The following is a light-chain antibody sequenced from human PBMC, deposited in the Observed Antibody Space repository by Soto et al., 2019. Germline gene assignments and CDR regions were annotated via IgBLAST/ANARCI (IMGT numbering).Light chain of an antibody. Sequence: QSVLIQPPSASGTPGQRVTVSCSGGSSNIGSYTVNWYQQLPGAAPKLLIYSNSQRPSGVPDRFSASKSGTSASLAISGLQSEDEAEYYCAAWDDSLNGYVFGPGTKVPS. CDR2: SNS. CDR3: AAWDDSLNGYV. CDR1: SSNIGSYT. J-gene: IGLJ1*01. V-gene: IGLV1-44*01.